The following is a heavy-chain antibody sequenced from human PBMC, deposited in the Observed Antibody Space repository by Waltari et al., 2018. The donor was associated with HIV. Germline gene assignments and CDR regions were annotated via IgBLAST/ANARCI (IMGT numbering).Heavy chain of an antibody. V-gene: IGHV3-7*01. CDR2: IKQDGSEK. D-gene: IGHD1-26*01. CDR1: GLTFSSYW. J-gene: IGHJ4*02. Sequence: EVQLVESGGGLVQPGGSLRLFGAASGLTFSSYWMTWVRQAPGKGLEWVANIKQDGSEKYYVDSVKGRFTISRDNAKNSLYLQMNSLRADDTAVYYCARARHNSGSYYPHFDYWGQGILVTVSS. CDR3: ARARHNSGSYYPHFDY.